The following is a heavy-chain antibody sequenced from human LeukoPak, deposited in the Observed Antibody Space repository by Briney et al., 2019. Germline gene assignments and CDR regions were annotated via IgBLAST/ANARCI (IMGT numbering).Heavy chain of an antibody. V-gene: IGHV3-53*01. CDR2: IYDSGTT. J-gene: IGHJ4*02. CDR1: GFTFSTYA. Sequence: GGSLRLSCAASGFTFSTYAMSWVRQAPGKGLEWVSVIYDSGTTYYADSVKGRFLIFRDTSKNTVDLQMNSLRVEDTAVYYCARDYSYYYGSGSYHGGYFDYWGQGTLVTVSS. CDR3: ARDYSYYYGSGSYHGGYFDY. D-gene: IGHD3-10*01.